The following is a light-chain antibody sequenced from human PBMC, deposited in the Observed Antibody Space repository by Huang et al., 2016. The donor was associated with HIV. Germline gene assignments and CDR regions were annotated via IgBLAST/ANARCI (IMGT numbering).Light chain of an antibody. J-gene: IGKJ4*01. V-gene: IGKV3-15*01. CDR1: QTINTN. Sequence: EIVMTQSPATLSVSPGERATLSCRASQTINTNLAWYQQKPAQAPRLLIYGASTRATGIPARFRGSGSGTEFTLTINSLQSEDFAVYYCQQYNNWSPLPTFGGGTKVEIK. CDR3: QQYNNWSPLPT. CDR2: GAS.